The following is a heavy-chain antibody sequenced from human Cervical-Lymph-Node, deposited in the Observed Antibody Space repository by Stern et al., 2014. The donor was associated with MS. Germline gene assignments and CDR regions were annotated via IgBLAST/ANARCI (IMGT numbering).Heavy chain of an antibody. CDR2: IHTVGTT. D-gene: IGHD6-6*01. CDR3: AREIAGRRFED. V-gene: IGHV3-66*01. CDR1: GFPVGASY. J-gene: IGHJ4*02. Sequence: EVQLEESGGGLVQPGGSLRLSCEASGFPVGASYMNWVRQAPGNGLEWVSRIHTVGTTHYADSVKGRFTISRANAKNALYLQMDRLTVEDTAVYYCAREIAGRRFEDWGRGTLVAVSP.